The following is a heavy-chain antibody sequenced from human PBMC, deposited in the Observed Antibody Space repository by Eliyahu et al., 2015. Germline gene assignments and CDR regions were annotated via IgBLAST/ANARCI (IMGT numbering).Heavy chain of an antibody. J-gene: IGHJ4*02. D-gene: IGHD4-17*01. Sequence: QVQLVQSGAEVKKPGASVKVSCKASGYTFTSYGISWVRQAPGQGLEWMGWISAYXGNTNYAQKLQGRVTMTTDTSTSTAYMELRSLRSDDTAVYYCARDLDLTTVTNGGDREPSDYWGQGTLVTVSS. CDR1: GYTFTSYG. CDR2: ISAYXGNT. CDR3: ARDLDLTTVTNGGDREPSDY. V-gene: IGHV1-18*01.